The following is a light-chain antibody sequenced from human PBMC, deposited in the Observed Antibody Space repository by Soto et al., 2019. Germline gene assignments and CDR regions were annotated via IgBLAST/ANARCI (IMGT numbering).Light chain of an antibody. CDR2: SNN. Sequence: QSMLTQPPSASGTPGQRVTISCSGSSSNIGSNTVNWYQQLPGTAPKLLIYSNNQWPSGVPDRFSGSKSGTSASLAISGLQSEDEADYYCAAWDDSLNGSVVFGGGTKLTVL. CDR3: AAWDDSLNGSVV. CDR1: SSNIGSNT. V-gene: IGLV1-44*01. J-gene: IGLJ2*01.